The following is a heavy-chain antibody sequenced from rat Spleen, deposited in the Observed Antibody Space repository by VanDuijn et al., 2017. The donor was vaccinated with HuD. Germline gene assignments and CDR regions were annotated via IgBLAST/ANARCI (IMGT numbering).Heavy chain of an antibody. CDR3: TTGGLPYYFDY. J-gene: IGHJ2*01. CDR2: ITHIGATS. V-gene: IGHV5-20*01. D-gene: IGHD1-4*01. CDR1: GFIFSDYG. Sequence: EVQLVESGGGLVQPGRSLKLSCAASGFIFSDYGMAWVRQTPKKGLEWVATITHIGATSYYPDSVKGRFTISREDGRSTLYLQMNSLRSEDTATYYCTTGGLPYYFDYWGQGVMVTVSS.